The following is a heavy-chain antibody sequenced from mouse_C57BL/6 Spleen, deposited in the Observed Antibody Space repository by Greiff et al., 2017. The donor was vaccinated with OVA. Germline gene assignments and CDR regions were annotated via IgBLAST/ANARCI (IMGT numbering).Heavy chain of an antibody. Sequence: EVQGVESGGGLVQPGGSMKLSCVASGFTFSNYWMNWVRQSPEKGLEWVAQIRLKSDNYATHYAESVKGRFTISRDDSKSSVYLQMNNLRAEDTGIYYCTGCYGSSLYAMDYWGQGTSVTVSS. CDR3: TGCYGSSLYAMDY. V-gene: IGHV6-3*01. CDR2: IRLKSDNYAT. CDR1: GFTFSNYW. J-gene: IGHJ4*01. D-gene: IGHD1-1*01.